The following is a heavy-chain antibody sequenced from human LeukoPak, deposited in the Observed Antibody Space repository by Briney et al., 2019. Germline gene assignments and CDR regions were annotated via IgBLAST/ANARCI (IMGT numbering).Heavy chain of an antibody. V-gene: IGHV4-59*12. Sequence: SETLSLTCTVSGGSISSYYWSWIRQPPGKGLEWIGYIYYSGSTNYNPSLKSRVTISVDTSKNQFSLKLSSVTAADTAVYYCARWVGYYDSSGYLRWFDPWGQGTLVTVSS. CDR3: ARWVGYYDSSGYLRWFDP. CDR1: GGSISSYY. CDR2: IYYSGST. J-gene: IGHJ5*02. D-gene: IGHD3-22*01.